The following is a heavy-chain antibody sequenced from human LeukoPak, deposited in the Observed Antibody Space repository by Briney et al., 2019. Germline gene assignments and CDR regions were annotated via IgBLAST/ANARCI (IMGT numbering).Heavy chain of an antibody. V-gene: IGHV3-48*01. J-gene: IGHJ4*02. D-gene: IGHD2-15*01. CDR3: ARGSGGSCSDFDY. CDR1: GFTFSSYS. CDR2: ISSSSSTI. Sequence: PGGSLRFSCAASGFTFSSYSMNWVRQAPGKGLEWVSYISSSSSTIYYADSVKGRFTISRDNAKNSLYLQMNSLRAEDTAVYYCARGSGGSCSDFDYWGQGTLVTVSS.